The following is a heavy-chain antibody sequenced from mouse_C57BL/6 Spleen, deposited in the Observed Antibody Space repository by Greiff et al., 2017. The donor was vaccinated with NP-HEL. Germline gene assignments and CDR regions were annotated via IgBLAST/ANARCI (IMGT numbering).Heavy chain of an antibody. CDR2: LDPEDGDP. Sequence: VHVKQSGAELVRPGASVKLSCTASGFNIQDYYMHWVKQRPEQGLAWLGRLDPEDGDPEYAPKFQGKATMTADTSSNTAYLQLSSLTSEDTAVYYCTTCYYDYGYVEEWGKGNTLTVSS. CDR1: GFNIQDYY. V-gene: IGHV14-1*01. J-gene: IGHJ2*01. D-gene: IGHD2-4*01. CDR3: TTCYYDYGYVEE.